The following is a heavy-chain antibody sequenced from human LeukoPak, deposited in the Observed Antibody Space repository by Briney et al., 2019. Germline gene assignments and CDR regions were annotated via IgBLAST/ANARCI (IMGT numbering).Heavy chain of an antibody. V-gene: IGHV1-69*13. CDR2: IIPIFGTA. D-gene: IGHD4-23*01. J-gene: IGHJ4*02. Sequence: SVKVSCKASGGTFSSYAISWVRQAPGQGLEWMGGIIPIFGTANYAQKFQGRVTITADESTSTAYMELSSLRSEDTAVYYCAKDYRGNYCLDYWGQGTLVTVSS. CDR3: AKDYRGNYCLDY. CDR1: GGTFSSYA.